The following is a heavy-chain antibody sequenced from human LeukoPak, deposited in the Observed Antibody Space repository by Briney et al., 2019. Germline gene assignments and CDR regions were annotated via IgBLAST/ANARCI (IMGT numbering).Heavy chain of an antibody. CDR1: GFIFRSYA. CDR2: ISGSGSAT. V-gene: IGHV3-23*01. Sequence: QSRGSLRLSCAASGFIFRSYAMNGVRQAPGKGLEWVSAISGSGSATYYADSVKGRFTISRDNSKNTLYLQMNSLRAEDTAVYYCAKDQYGEALDIWGPGTMVTVSS. J-gene: IGHJ3*02. CDR3: AKDQYGEALDI. D-gene: IGHD4-17*01.